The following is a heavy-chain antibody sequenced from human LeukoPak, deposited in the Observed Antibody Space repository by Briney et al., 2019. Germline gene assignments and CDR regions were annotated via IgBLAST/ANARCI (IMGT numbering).Heavy chain of an antibody. J-gene: IGHJ6*03. CDR2: IYHSGST. CDR3: ARSSGHSTARNYYYYIDV. V-gene: IGHV4-34*01. Sequence: SETLSLTCAVNGGSFSGYYWTWIRQPPGKGLEWIGEIYHSGSTNYNPSLKSRLTLSVDTSKNQFSLKLSSVTAADTAVYYCARSSGHSTARNYYYYIDVWGKGTTVAVAS. D-gene: IGHD3-10*01. CDR1: GGSFSGYY.